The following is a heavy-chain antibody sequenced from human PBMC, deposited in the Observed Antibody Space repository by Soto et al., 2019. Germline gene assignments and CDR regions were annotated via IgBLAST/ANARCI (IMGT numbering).Heavy chain of an antibody. V-gene: IGHV1-69*06. CDR3: ARVSPLDCSSTSCFAGAGNFDY. J-gene: IGHJ4*02. CDR2: IIPIFGTA. CDR1: GGTFSSYA. D-gene: IGHD2-2*01. Sequence: ASVKVSCKASGGTFSSYAISWVRQAPGQGLEWMGGIIPIFGTANYAQKFQGRVTITADKSTSTAYMELSSLRSEDTAVYYCARVSPLDCSSTSCFAGAGNFDYWGQGTLVTVSS.